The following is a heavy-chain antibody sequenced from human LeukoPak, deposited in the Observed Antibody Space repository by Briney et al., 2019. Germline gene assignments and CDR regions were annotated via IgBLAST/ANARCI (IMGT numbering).Heavy chain of an antibody. J-gene: IGHJ5*02. CDR1: GYTFTSYD. Sequence: ASVKVSCKASGYTFTSYDINWVRQATGQGLEWMSWMNPNSGNTGYAQKFQGRVTMTRNTSISTAYMELSSLRSEDTAVYYCAREGFKAGDSSGYHGGPGFDPWGQGTLVTVSS. CDR2: MNPNSGNT. D-gene: IGHD3-22*01. V-gene: IGHV1-8*01. CDR3: AREGFKAGDSSGYHGGPGFDP.